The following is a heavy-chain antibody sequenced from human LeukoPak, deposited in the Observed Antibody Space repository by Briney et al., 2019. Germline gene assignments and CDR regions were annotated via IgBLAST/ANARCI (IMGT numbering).Heavy chain of an antibody. Sequence: GGSLRLSCAASGFTVSSNYMSWVRQAPGKGLEWVSVIYSGGSTYYADSVKGRFTISRDNSKNTLYLQMNSLRAEDTAVYYCARAGRWLQFYYFDYWGQGTLVTVSS. CDR2: IYSGGST. J-gene: IGHJ4*02. D-gene: IGHD5-24*01. CDR3: ARAGRWLQFYYFDY. CDR1: GFTVSSNY. V-gene: IGHV3-66*01.